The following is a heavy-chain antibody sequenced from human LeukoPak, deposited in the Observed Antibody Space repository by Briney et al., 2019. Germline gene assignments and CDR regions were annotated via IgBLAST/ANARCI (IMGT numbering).Heavy chain of an antibody. CDR1: GFTFSSYA. Sequence: PGGSLRLSCAASGFTFSSYAMSWVRQAPGKGLEWVSAISGSGGSTYYADSVKGRFTISRDNSKNTLYLQMNSPRAEDTAVYYCAKGPWDIVVVPAAIYYYYGMDVWGQGTTVTVSS. CDR3: AKGPWDIVVVPAAIYYYYGMDV. D-gene: IGHD2-2*01. CDR2: ISGSGGST. J-gene: IGHJ6*02. V-gene: IGHV3-23*01.